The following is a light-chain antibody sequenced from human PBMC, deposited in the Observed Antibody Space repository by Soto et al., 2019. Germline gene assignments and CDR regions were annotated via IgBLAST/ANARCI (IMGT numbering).Light chain of an antibody. CDR2: LGS. CDR3: VQGLQTPYT. Sequence: DIVMTQSPLSVPVTPGESASISCRSSQSLLQTYGYSYLDWYVQKPGQSPQLLIHLGSVRASGVPDRFSGSGSGTDFTLKINRVEAGDVGIYYCVQGLQTPYTFGQGTKLEI. J-gene: IGKJ2*01. V-gene: IGKV2-28*01. CDR1: QSLLQTYGYSY.